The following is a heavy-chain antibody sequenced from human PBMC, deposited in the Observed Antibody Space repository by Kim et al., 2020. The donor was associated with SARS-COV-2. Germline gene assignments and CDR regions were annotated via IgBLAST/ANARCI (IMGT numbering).Heavy chain of an antibody. J-gene: IGHJ5*02. V-gene: IGHV1-69*13. CDR3: AGQGVGIVATIGKYDWSWFDP. Sequence: SVKVSCKASGGTFSIYAISWVRQAPGQGLEWMGGIIPIFGTAYSQKFQDRVTTTADDSTSTAYKGLGSLRSEDTAVYYCAGQGVGIVATIGKYDWSWFDPWGQGTLVTVSS. CDR1: GGTFSIYA. D-gene: IGHD5-12*01. CDR2: IIPIFGTA.